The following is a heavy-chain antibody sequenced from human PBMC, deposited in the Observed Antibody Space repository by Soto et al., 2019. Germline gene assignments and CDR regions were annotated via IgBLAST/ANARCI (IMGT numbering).Heavy chain of an antibody. CDR2: IYHGGST. CDR3: AREMGGSIDY. D-gene: IGHD1-26*01. V-gene: IGHV4-39*01. CDR1: GGSISSSSYY. J-gene: IGHJ4*02. Sequence: QLQLQESGPGLVKPSETLSLTCTVSGGSISSSSYYWGWIRQPPGKGLEWIGTIYHGGSTYYKPSLKSRVTISVDTSKNQFSLKLNSVTAADTAIYYCAREMGGSIDYWGQGTLVTVSS.